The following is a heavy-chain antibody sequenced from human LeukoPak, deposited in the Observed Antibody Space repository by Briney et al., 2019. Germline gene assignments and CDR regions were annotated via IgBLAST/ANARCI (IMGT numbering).Heavy chain of an antibody. CDR1: GFTFSTYA. CDR2: IGGSAGGT. CDR3: AKGATLIQGGTRHFDY. V-gene: IGHV3-23*01. J-gene: IGHJ4*02. D-gene: IGHD3-10*01. Sequence: GGSLSLSCAASGFTFSTYAMTWVRQAPGKGLEWVSVIGGSAGGTYNADSVKGRFTISRDNSKNTLYLQMNSLRAEDTAIYYCAKGATLIQGGTRHFDYWGQGILVTVSP.